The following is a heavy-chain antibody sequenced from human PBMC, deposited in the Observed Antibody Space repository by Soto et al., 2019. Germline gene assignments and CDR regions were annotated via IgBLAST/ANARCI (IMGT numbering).Heavy chain of an antibody. CDR1: GGTFSSYA. Sequence: GASVKVSCKASGGTFSSYAISWVRQAPGQGLEWMGGIILIFGTANYAQKFQGRVTITADESTSTAYMELSSLRSEDTAVYYCARDRPWQQWLEFDYWGQGTLVTVSS. D-gene: IGHD6-19*01. CDR3: ARDRPWQQWLEFDY. J-gene: IGHJ4*02. V-gene: IGHV1-69*13. CDR2: IILIFGTA.